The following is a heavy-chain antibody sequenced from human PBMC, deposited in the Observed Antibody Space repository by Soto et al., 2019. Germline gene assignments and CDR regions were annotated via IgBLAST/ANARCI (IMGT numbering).Heavy chain of an antibody. J-gene: IGHJ4*02. CDR3: AKHFDSGCPDY. V-gene: IGHV1-69*13. CDR2: IIPIFGTA. D-gene: IGHD6-19*01. Sequence: VASVKVSCKASGGTFSSYAISWVRQAPGQGLEWMGGIIPIFGTANYAQKFQGRVTITADESTSTAYMELSSLRSEDTAVYYCAKHFDSGCPDYWGQGTLVTVSS. CDR1: GGTFSSYA.